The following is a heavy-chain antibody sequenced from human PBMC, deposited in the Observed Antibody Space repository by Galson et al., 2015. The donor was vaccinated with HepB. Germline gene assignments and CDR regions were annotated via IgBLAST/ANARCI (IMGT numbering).Heavy chain of an antibody. CDR1: GDSISSGGYY. D-gene: IGHD6-13*01. Sequence: ETLSLTCSVSGDSISSGGYYWGWIRQPPGKGLEWIGNIYYSGSTYYNPSLKSRVTMSVDTSKNQFSLKLSSVTAADTAVYYCARGAAVGGHYYYYGMDVWGQGTAVTVSS. CDR2: IYYSGST. V-gene: IGHV4-39*07. J-gene: IGHJ6*02. CDR3: ARGAAVGGHYYYYGMDV.